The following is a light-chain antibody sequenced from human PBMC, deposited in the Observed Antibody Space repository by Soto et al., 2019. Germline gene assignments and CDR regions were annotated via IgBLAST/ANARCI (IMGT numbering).Light chain of an antibody. J-gene: IGKJ5*01. Sequence: EIVLTQSPATLSLSPGERATLSCRASQSVSSYLAWYQQKPGQAPRLLIYDASNRATGIPARFSGSGSGTDFTLTISRLEPEDFAVYYCQQRSNWPRLFGQGTRLEIK. CDR3: QQRSNWPRL. V-gene: IGKV3-11*01. CDR1: QSVSSY. CDR2: DAS.